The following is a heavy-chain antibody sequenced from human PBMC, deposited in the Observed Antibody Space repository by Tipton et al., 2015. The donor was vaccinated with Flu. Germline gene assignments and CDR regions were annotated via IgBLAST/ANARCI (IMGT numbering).Heavy chain of an antibody. CDR2: LYYSGST. CDR3: ARGSWEVRFDP. CDR1: DDSISSGRYY. J-gene: IGHJ5*02. V-gene: IGHV4-39*07. Sequence: LRLSCTVSDDSISSGRYYWGWIRQPPGKGLEWIANLYYSGSTYYNPSLKSRVTISVDTSKNQFSLSLTSVTAADTAMYYCARGSWEVRFDPWGQGTLVTVSS. D-gene: IGHD1-26*01.